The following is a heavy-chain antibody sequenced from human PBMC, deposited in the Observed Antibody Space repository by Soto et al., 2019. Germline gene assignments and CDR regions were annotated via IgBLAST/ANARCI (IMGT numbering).Heavy chain of an antibody. V-gene: IGHV3-33*06. D-gene: IGHD3-3*01. J-gene: IGHJ4*01. CDR1: GFTFSSYG. Sequence: GGSLRLSCAASGFTFSSYGMHWVRQAPGKGLEWVAVIWYDGSNKYYADSVKGRFSISRDNSRNTLSLQMSSLRGEDTALYYCAKGYSTTMFGVNTLFDYWGHGTRVTVSS. CDR2: IWYDGSNK. CDR3: AKGYSTTMFGVNTLFDY.